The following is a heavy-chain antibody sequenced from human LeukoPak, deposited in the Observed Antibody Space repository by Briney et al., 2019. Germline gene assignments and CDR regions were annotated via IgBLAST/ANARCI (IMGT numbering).Heavy chain of an antibody. V-gene: IGHV3-23*01. D-gene: IGHD3-22*01. CDR1: GFTFSSYA. Sequence: AGGSLRLSCAASGFTFSSYAMSWVRQAPGKGLEWVSAISGSGGSTYYADSVKGRFTISRDNSKNTLYLQMNSLRAEDTAVYYCAKDLHYDSSGYYYFSVYFDYWGQGTLVTDSS. CDR3: AKDLHYDSSGYYYFSVYFDY. J-gene: IGHJ4*02. CDR2: ISGSGGST.